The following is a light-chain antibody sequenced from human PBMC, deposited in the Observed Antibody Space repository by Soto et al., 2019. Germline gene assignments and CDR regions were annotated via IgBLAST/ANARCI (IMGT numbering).Light chain of an antibody. CDR2: EVT. Sequence: QSALTQPPSASGSPGQSVIISCTGTSSDVGGYNFVSWFQQHPGKAPKLMIYEVTKRPSGVPDRFSGSKSGNTASLTVSGLQAEDDADYYCISYAAGNNYLVFGGGTKLTVL. CDR1: SSDVGGYNF. V-gene: IGLV2-8*01. CDR3: ISYAAGNNYLV. J-gene: IGLJ2*01.